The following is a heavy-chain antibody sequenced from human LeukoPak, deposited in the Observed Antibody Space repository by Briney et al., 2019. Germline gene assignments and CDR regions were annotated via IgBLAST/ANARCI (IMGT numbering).Heavy chain of an antibody. Sequence: TSETLSLTCAVYGGSFSGYYWSWIRQPPGKGLEWIGEINHSGSTNYNPSLKSRVTISVDTSKNQFSLKLSSVTAADTAVYYCARVSYGDYYFDYWGQGTLVTVSS. J-gene: IGHJ4*02. CDR1: GGSFSGYY. D-gene: IGHD4-17*01. CDR3: ARVSYGDYYFDY. V-gene: IGHV4-34*01. CDR2: INHSGST.